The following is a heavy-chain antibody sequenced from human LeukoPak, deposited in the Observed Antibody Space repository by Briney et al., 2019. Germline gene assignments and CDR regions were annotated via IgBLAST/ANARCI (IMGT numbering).Heavy chain of an antibody. J-gene: IGHJ3*02. CDR3: ARTTAGATEGAFDI. V-gene: IGHV1-18*01. Sequence: ASVKVSCKASGYTFENYGITWVRQAPGQRLEWVGWISGYNGNTDYAEKLQGRVTMTTDTSTSTAYMELRSLRSDDTAVYYCARTTAGATEGAFDIWGQGTMVTVSS. CDR2: ISGYNGNT. D-gene: IGHD1-26*01. CDR1: GYTFENYG.